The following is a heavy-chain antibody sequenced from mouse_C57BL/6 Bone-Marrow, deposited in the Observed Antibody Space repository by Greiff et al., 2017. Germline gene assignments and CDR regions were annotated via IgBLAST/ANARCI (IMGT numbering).Heavy chain of an antibody. J-gene: IGHJ2*01. D-gene: IGHD1-1*01. CDR2: IFPGSGST. Sequence: VQLQQSGPELVKPGASVKISCKASGYTFTDYYINWVKQRPGQGLEWIGWIFPGSGSTYYNEKFKGKATLTVAKSSSTAYMLLSSLTSEDSAVYFCARDTTTVVATFDYWGQGTTLTVSA. CDR1: GYTFTDYY. CDR3: ARDTTTVVATFDY. V-gene: IGHV1-75*01.